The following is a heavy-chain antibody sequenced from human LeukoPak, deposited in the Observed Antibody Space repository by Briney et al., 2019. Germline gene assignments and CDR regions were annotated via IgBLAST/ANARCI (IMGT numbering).Heavy chain of an antibody. D-gene: IGHD3-10*01. CDR3: ARGWGSVSHGRHL. V-gene: IGHV1-18*01. CDR2: ISGYNGNT. J-gene: IGHJ6*02. Sequence: ASVTVTLTSPAYTFTIYDIPMVRQAPGQGLEWMGWISGYNGNTNYGQKFQGRVTVTTDKSTSTAYMELRSLRSDDTVVYYCARGWGSVSHGRHLWRRETTVTVSS. CDR1: AYTFTIYD.